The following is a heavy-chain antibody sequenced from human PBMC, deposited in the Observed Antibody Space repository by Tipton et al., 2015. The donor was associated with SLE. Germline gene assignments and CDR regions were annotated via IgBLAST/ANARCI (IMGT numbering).Heavy chain of an antibody. CDR1: GGSISSSSYY. CDR3: ASEHSGWLDY. V-gene: IGHV4-39*07. CDR2: IYYSWST. Sequence: TLSLTCTVSGGSISSSSYYWGWIRQPPGKGLEWIGSIYYSWSTYYKPPLKSPGTISVDTSKNQFSLKLSYVTAADTAVYYCASEHSGWLDYWGQGTLVTVSS. J-gene: IGHJ4*02. D-gene: IGHD6-19*01.